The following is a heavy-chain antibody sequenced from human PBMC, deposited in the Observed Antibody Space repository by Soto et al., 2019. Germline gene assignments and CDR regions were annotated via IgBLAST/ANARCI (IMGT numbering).Heavy chain of an antibody. CDR3: ASHAGYYDSSGYYRYALDV. Sequence: QVQLVQSGAEVKKPGSSVKVSCKASGGTFSSYAISWVRQAPGQGLEWVGGIIPIFGTANYAKKVQGRVTITADKSTSTANVELSSLRSEDTAVYDCASHAGYYDSSGYYRYALDVWGQGTTVTVSS. J-gene: IGHJ6*02. CDR2: IIPIFGTA. CDR1: GGTFSSYA. D-gene: IGHD3-22*01. V-gene: IGHV1-69*14.